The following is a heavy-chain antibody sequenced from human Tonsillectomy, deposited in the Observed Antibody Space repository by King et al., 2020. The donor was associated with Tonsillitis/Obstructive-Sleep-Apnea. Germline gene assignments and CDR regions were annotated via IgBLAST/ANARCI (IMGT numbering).Heavy chain of an antibody. CDR2: ISSSNSYI. D-gene: IGHD5-18*01. CDR3: ARGGYSYANDAFDV. CDR1: GFTFSSYS. J-gene: IGHJ3*01. V-gene: IGHV3-21*01. Sequence: VQLVESGGGLVKPGGSLRLSCAASGFTFSSYSMNWVRQAPGKGLEWVSSISSSNSYIYYADSVKGRFTISRDNAKNSLYLQMNSLGAEDTAVYYCARGGYSYANDAFDVWGQGTMVTVSS.